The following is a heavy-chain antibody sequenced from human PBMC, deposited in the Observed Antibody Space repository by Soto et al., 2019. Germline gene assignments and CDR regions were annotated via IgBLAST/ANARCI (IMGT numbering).Heavy chain of an antibody. V-gene: IGHV1-8*01. J-gene: IGHJ6*03. D-gene: IGHD6-19*01. CDR3: ARVGVAVAKPLGYYYYYMDV. Sequence: ASVKVSCKASGYTFTSYDINWVRQATGQGLEWMGWMNPNSGNTGYAQKFQGRVTMTRNTSISTAYMELSSLRSEDTAVYYCARVGVAVAKPLGYYYYYMDVWGKGTTVTVSS. CDR2: MNPNSGNT. CDR1: GYTFTSYD.